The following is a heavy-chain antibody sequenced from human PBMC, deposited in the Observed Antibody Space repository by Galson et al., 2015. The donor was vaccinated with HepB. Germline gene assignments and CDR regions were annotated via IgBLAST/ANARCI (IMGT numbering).Heavy chain of an antibody. V-gene: IGHV4-38-2*02. J-gene: IGHJ5*02. CDR1: GYSISSGYY. CDR3: ARVEKDCDGTICYSVGPFDP. CDR2: IYHSGST. D-gene: IGHD2-2*01. Sequence: SETLSLTCTVSGYSISSGYYGGWVRQPPGKGLQWIGSIYHSGSTYYNPSLESRVTISVDTSKNQFSLNLSSVTAADTAVYYCARVEKDCDGTICYSVGPFDPWGQGALVTVSS.